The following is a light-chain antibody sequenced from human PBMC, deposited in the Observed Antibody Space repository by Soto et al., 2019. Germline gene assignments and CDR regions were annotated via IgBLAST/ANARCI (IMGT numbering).Light chain of an antibody. CDR1: SSDVGGYNY. CDR2: DVS. J-gene: IGLJ1*01. CDR3: SSYTSSGTRL. V-gene: IGLV2-14*03. Sequence: QSALSQPASGCGSPGQSIAISCTGTSSDVGGYNYVSWYQHHPGKAPKLMIYDVSNRPSGVSNRFSGSKSGNTASLTISGLQAEDEADYYCSSYTSSGTRLFGTGTKVTVL.